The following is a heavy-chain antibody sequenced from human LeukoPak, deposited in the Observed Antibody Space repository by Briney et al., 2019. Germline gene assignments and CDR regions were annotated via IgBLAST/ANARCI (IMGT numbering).Heavy chain of an antibody. D-gene: IGHD2-2*01. CDR2: IIPIFGTA. CDR1: GGTFSSYA. V-gene: IGHV1-69*13. CDR3: AEALYCSSTSCPPNFGY. J-gene: IGHJ4*02. Sequence: ASVKVSCKASGGTFSSYAISWVRQAPGQGLEWMGGIIPIFGTANYAQKFQGRVTITADESTSTAYMELSGLRSEDTAVYYCAEALYCSSTSCPPNFGYWGQGTLVTVSS.